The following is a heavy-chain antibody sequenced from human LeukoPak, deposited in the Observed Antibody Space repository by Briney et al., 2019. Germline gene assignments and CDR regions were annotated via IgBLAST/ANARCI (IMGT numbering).Heavy chain of an antibody. Sequence: GGSLRLSCAASGFTFSSYAMSWVRQAPGKGLEWVSAISGSGDSTYYADSVKGRFTISRDNSKNTLYLQMNSLRAEDTAVYYCAKERSSSWYSGPDWFDPWGQGTLVTVSS. D-gene: IGHD6-13*01. CDR2: ISGSGDST. CDR1: GFTFSSYA. J-gene: IGHJ5*02. V-gene: IGHV3-23*01. CDR3: AKERSSSWYSGPDWFDP.